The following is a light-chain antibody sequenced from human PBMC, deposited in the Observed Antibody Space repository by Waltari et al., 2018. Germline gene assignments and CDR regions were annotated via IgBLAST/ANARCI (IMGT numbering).Light chain of an antibody. J-gene: IGLJ3*02. CDR2: NDN. V-gene: IGLV1-44*01. CDR1: NSNIGGNS. CDR3: AVWDDSLGWV. Sequence: QSVLTQPPSVSGTPGQRVTISCSGSNSNIGGNSVNWYQQLPGQAPKLLIYNDNQGPSGVPDRFSASKSGTSASRAITGLQSEDEADYYCAVWDDSLGWVFGGGTKLTVL.